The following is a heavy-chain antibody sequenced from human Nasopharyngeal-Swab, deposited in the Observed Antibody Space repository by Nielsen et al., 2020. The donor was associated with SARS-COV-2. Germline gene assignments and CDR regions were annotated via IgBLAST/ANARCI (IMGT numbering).Heavy chain of an antibody. D-gene: IGHD2-15*01. CDR2: ISGGSRAI. CDR3: ARDSRVAYSMDV. Sequence: VRQAPGKGLEWVSYISGGSRAIYYADSVKGRFTISRDNGKNSLYLQMSSLGDEDTAVYYCARDSRVAYSMDVWGQGTTVTVSS. V-gene: IGHV3-48*02. J-gene: IGHJ6*02.